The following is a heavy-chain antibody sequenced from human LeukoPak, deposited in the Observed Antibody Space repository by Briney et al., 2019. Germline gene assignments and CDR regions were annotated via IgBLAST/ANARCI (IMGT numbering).Heavy chain of an antibody. V-gene: IGHV5-51*01. CDR2: IYLGDSDT. J-gene: IGHJ5*02. Sequence: GESLKSSCKGSGYSFTNYWIGWVRQMPGKGLEWMGIIYLGDSDTRYSPSFQGQVTISADKSINTAYLQWSSLKASDTAMYYCARRDSSSRDWFDPWGQGTLVSVSS. D-gene: IGHD6-13*01. CDR1: GYSFTNYW. CDR3: ARRDSSSRDWFDP.